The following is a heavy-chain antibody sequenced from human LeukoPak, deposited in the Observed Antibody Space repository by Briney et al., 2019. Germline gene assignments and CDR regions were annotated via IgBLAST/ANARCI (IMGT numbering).Heavy chain of an antibody. Sequence: PGGSLRLSCAASGFTFSSYSMNWVRQAPGKGLEWVSSISSSSSYIYYADSVKGRFTISRDNAKNSLYLQMNSLRAEDTAVYYCARDTDSYYDYVWGSYRYPNWFDPWGQGTLVTVSS. CDR2: ISSSSSYI. V-gene: IGHV3-21*01. CDR1: GFTFSSYS. D-gene: IGHD3-16*02. CDR3: ARDTDSYYDYVWGSYRYPNWFDP. J-gene: IGHJ5*02.